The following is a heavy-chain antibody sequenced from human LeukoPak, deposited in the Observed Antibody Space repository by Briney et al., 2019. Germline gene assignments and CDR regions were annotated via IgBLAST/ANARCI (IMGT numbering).Heavy chain of an antibody. V-gene: IGHV1-69*05. CDR3: ARAGPTTGIVGAIED. D-gene: IGHD1-26*01. CDR2: IILIFGTA. Sequence: SVKVSCKASGGTFSSYAISWVRQAAGQGLEWMGGIILIFGTANYAQKFQGRVTVTTAESTRTAYMELISLKSDDTAVYYCARAGPTTGIVGAIEDWGQGTLVTVSS. CDR1: GGTFSSYA. J-gene: IGHJ4*02.